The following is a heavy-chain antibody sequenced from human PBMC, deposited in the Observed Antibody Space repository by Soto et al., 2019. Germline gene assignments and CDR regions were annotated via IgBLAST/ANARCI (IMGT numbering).Heavy chain of an antibody. CDR1: GYSISSSNW. Sequence: TSETLSLTCAVSGYSISSSNWWGWIRQPPGKGLEWIGYIYYSGTTYYNPSLKSRFTMSVDTSKNQFSLKLTSVTAVDTAVYYCARREIQGPIDYWGQGTLVTVSS. CDR3: ARREIQGPIDY. CDR2: IYYSGTT. D-gene: IGHD1-26*01. J-gene: IGHJ4*02. V-gene: IGHV4-28*01.